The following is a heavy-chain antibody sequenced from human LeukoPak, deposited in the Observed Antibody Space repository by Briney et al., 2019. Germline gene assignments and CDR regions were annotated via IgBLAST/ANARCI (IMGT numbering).Heavy chain of an antibody. CDR1: GYTFTGYY. CDR2: INPSGGST. CDR3: ARDPGGGASFFDY. Sequence: VSVKVSCKASGYTFTGYYMHWVRQAPGQGLEWMGWINPSGGSTSYAQKFQGRVTMTRDMSTSTVYMELSSLRSEDTAVYYCARDPGGGASFFDYWGQGTLVTVSS. J-gene: IGHJ4*02. D-gene: IGHD1-26*01. V-gene: IGHV1-46*01.